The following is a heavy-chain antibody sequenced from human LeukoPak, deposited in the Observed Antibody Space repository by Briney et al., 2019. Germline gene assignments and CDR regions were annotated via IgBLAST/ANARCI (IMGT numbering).Heavy chain of an antibody. CDR3: ASLSSGWYPDY. CDR1: GFIFSSYT. V-gene: IGHV3-64*04. Sequence: GGSLRLSCSASGFIFSSYTMYWVRQAPGKGLEYVSVINGDGRTTYYADSVKGRFTISRDNSRTTLYLQMNSLRAEDTAVYYCASLSSGWYPDYWGQGTLVTVSS. D-gene: IGHD6-19*01. CDR2: INGDGRTT. J-gene: IGHJ4*02.